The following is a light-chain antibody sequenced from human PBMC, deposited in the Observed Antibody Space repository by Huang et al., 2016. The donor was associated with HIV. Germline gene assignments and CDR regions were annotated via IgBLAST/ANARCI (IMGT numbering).Light chain of an antibody. CDR3: QDRYNWPRFT. CDR2: DAS. CDR1: QSVGTY. V-gene: IGKV3-11*01. J-gene: IGKJ3*01. Sequence: EIMLIQSPATLSLSPGKRATLSCRASQSVGTYLDWYQQKPGQAPRLLIYDASFRATGIPVRFSGSGSGTNFTLTISRLEPEDFAVYFCQDRYNWPRFTFGPGTKVDIK.